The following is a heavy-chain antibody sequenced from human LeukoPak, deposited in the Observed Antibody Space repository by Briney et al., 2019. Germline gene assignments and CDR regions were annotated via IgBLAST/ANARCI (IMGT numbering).Heavy chain of an antibody. V-gene: IGHV4-4*02. CDR3: ARREDVLWYFDL. D-gene: IGHD2-8*01. CDR2: IYHSGST. CDR1: GGSISSSNW. J-gene: IGHJ2*01. Sequence: SSETLSLTCAVSGGSISSSNWWSWVRQPPGKGLEWFGEIYHSGSTNYNPSLKSRVTISVDKSKNQFPLKLSSVTAADTAVYYCARREDVLWYFDLWGRGTLVTVSS.